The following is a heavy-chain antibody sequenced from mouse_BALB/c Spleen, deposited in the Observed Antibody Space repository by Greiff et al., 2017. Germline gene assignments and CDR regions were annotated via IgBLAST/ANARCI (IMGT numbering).Heavy chain of an antibody. Sequence: EVQLVESGPGLVKPSQSLSLTCTVTGYSITSDYAWNWIRQFPGNKLEWMGYISYSGSTSYNPSLKSRISITRDTSKNQFFLQLNSVTTEDTATYYCARGIYYGNYDAYWGQGTLVTVSA. CDR2: ISYSGST. D-gene: IGHD2-1*01. J-gene: IGHJ3*01. CDR1: GYSITSDYA. V-gene: IGHV3-2*02. CDR3: ARGIYYGNYDAY.